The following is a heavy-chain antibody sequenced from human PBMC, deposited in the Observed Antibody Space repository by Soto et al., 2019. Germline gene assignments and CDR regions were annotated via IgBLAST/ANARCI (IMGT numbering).Heavy chain of an antibody. J-gene: IGHJ5*02. Sequence: ASVKVSCKASGYTFTGYYMHWVRQAPGQGLEWMGWINPNSGGTNYAQKFQGRVTMTRDTSISTAYMELSGLRSDDTAVYYCARYRIAVAGTGNWFDPWGQGTLVTVS. CDR3: ARYRIAVAGTGNWFDP. CDR1: GYTFTGYY. CDR2: INPNSGGT. D-gene: IGHD6-19*01. V-gene: IGHV1-2*02.